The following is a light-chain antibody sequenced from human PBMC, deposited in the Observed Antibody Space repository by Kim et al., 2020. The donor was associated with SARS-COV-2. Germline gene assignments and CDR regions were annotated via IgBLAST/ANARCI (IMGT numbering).Light chain of an antibody. CDR1: QSISTW. J-gene: IGKJ1*01. CDR2: KAS. V-gene: IGKV1-5*03. CDR3: QQYNSYPWT. Sequence: DIQMTQSPSSLPASVGDRVTITCRASQSISTWLAWYQQKPGKAPKFLIYKASRLESGVPSRFSGSGSGTEFTLTVSSLQPDDFATYYCQQYNSYPWTFGQGTKVDIK.